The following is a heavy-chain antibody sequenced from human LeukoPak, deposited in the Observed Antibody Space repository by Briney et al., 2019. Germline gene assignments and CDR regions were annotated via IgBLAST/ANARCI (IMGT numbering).Heavy chain of an antibody. Sequence: MTSETLSLTCTVSGGSISSGDYYWSWIRQPPGKGLEWIGYIYYSGSTYYNPSLKSRVTISVDTSKNQFSLKLSSVTAADTAVYYCARPNSRYSYVRGYYMDVWGKGTTVTVSS. J-gene: IGHJ6*03. V-gene: IGHV4-30-4*08. D-gene: IGHD5-18*01. CDR2: IYYSGST. CDR3: ARPNSRYSYVRGYYMDV. CDR1: GGSISSGDYY.